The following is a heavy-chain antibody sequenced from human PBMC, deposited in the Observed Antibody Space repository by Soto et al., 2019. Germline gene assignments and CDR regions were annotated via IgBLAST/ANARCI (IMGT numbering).Heavy chain of an antibody. CDR2: INHSGSA. D-gene: IGHD2-15*01. V-gene: IGHV4-34*01. Sequence: SETLSLTCAVYAGSFSGYYWRWIRQAPGKGLEWIGEINHSGSANYDPSLKSRVTISVETSKNQLSLKLSSVTAADTAVYYCERERALTGWQGYCSGGSCYSDYYYGMDVWGQGTTVT. J-gene: IGHJ6*01. CDR1: AGSFSGYY. CDR3: ERERALTGWQGYCSGGSCYSDYYYGMDV.